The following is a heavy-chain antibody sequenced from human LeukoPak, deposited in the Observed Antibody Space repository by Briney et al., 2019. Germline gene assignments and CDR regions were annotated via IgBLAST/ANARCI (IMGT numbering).Heavy chain of an antibody. J-gene: IGHJ4*02. D-gene: IGHD3-22*01. V-gene: IGHV4-39*01. Sequence: SETLSLTCTVSGGSISSSSYYWGWIRQPPGKGLEWIGSIYYSGSTYYNPSLKSRVTISVDTSKNQFSLKLSSVTAADTAVYYCARQPNYYDSSGYYREYYFDYWGQGTLVTVSS. CDR1: GGSISSSSYY. CDR3: ARQPNYYDSSGYYREYYFDY. CDR2: IYYSGST.